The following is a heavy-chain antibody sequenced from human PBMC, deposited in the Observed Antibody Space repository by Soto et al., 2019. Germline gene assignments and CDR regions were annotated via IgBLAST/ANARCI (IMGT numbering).Heavy chain of an antibody. D-gene: IGHD5-18*01. J-gene: IGHJ4*02. CDR3: TRRRDWTAMDPLDY. V-gene: IGHV3-23*01. CDR1: GFSFSSYA. Sequence: PGGSLRLSCAASGFSFSSYAMTWVRQAPGKGLEWVSSISASGSNTYYADSVKGRFTISRDDSMSTTYLQMNSLKVEDTAVYYCTRRRDWTAMDPLDYWGQGTLVTVS. CDR2: ISASGSNT.